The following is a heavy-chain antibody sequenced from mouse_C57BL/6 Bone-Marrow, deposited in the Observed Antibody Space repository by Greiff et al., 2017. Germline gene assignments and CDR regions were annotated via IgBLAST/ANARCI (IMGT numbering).Heavy chain of an antibody. CDR3: AREYDYGFAY. J-gene: IGHJ3*01. Sequence: QVQLQQPGAELVRPGTSVKFSCKASGYTFTSYWMHWVKQRPGQGLEWIGVIDPSDSYTNYNQKFKGKATLTVDTSSSTAYMQLSSLTSEDSAVYYCAREYDYGFAYWGQGTLVTVSA. D-gene: IGHD2-4*01. V-gene: IGHV1-59*01. CDR2: IDPSDSYT. CDR1: GYTFTSYW.